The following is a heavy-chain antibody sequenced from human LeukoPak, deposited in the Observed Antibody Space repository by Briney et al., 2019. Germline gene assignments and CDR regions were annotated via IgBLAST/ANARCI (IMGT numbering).Heavy chain of an antibody. J-gene: IGHJ5*02. Sequence: GGSLRLSFSASGFTFNSYSPNWVRPAPGKGLEWVSSISSSSSYIYYADSVKGRFTISRDNAKNSLYLQMNSLRAEDTAVYYCARDRRFDPWGQGTLVTVSS. V-gene: IGHV3-21*01. CDR1: GFTFNSYS. CDR2: ISSSSSYI. CDR3: ARDRRFDP.